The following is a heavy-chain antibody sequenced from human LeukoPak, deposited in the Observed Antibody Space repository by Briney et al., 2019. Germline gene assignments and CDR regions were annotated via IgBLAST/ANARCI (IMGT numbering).Heavy chain of an antibody. Sequence: SETLSLTCTVSGGSISSYYWSWIRQPPGKGLEWIGYISYSGSTNYNPSLKSRVTVSLDTSKNQFSLKLSSVTAADTAVYYCAGGGPYYYDSSAFDIWGQGTMVTVSS. CDR3: AGGGPYYYDSSAFDI. V-gene: IGHV4-59*01. J-gene: IGHJ3*02. CDR2: ISYSGST. D-gene: IGHD3-22*01. CDR1: GGSISSYY.